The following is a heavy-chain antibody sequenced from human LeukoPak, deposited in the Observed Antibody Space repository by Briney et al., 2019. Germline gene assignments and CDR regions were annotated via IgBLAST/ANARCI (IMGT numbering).Heavy chain of an antibody. Sequence: SGGSLRLSCAASGFTFSGSAVHWVRQSSGKGLEWVGHIDKKDNLYATAYAESVKGRFTISRDNSKSTMYLQMTRLRAEDTAQYYCSLYCSGGDCYSIGGAFDIWGQGTMVTVSS. D-gene: IGHD2-21*02. CDR1: GFTFSGSA. CDR3: SLYCSGGDCYSIGGAFDI. CDR2: IDKKDNLYAT. V-gene: IGHV3-73*01. J-gene: IGHJ3*02.